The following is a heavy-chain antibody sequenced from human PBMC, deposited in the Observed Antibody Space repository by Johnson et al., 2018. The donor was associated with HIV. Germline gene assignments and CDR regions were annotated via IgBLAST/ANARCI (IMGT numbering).Heavy chain of an antibody. D-gene: IGHD4-17*01. V-gene: IGHV3-13*01. Sequence: VQLVESGGGVVRPGGSLILSCAASGFTFSIYDMHWVRQPTGKGLEWVSAIGTAGDTYYAASVRGRFTISRENAKNSLDLQMNNLRAGDTAVYYCARSGRGTLTTVPDAFDIWGQGTMVTVSS. CDR2: IGTAGDT. J-gene: IGHJ3*02. CDR3: ARSGRGTLTTVPDAFDI. CDR1: GFTFSIYD.